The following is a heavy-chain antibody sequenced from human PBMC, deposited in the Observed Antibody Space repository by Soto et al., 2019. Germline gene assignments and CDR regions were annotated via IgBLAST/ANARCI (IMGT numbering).Heavy chain of an antibody. CDR1: GGSXSSSSYY. CDR2: IYYSGST. V-gene: IGHV4-39*01. Sequence: SETLSLTCTVSGGSXSSSSYYRGWIRQPPGKGLEWIGSIYYSGSTYYNPSLKSRVTISVDTSKNQFSLKLSSVTAADTAVYYCARQVRVATSDFDYWGQGTLVTVSS. CDR3: ARQVRVATSDFDY. D-gene: IGHD5-12*01. J-gene: IGHJ4*02.